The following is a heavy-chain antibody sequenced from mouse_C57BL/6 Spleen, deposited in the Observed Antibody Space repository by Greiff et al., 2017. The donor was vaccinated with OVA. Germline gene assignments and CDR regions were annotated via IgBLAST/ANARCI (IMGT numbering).Heavy chain of an antibody. CDR2: INPNNGGT. CDR1: GYTFTDYY. CDR3: ARGYGSSPYFDY. Sequence: VQLQQSGPELVKPGASVKISCKASGYTFTDYYMNWVKQSHGKSLEWIGDINPNNGGTSYNQKFKGKATLTVDKSSSTAYMELRRLKSEDSAVYYCARGYGSSPYFDYWGQGTTLTVSS. D-gene: IGHD1-1*01. V-gene: IGHV1-26*01. J-gene: IGHJ2*01.